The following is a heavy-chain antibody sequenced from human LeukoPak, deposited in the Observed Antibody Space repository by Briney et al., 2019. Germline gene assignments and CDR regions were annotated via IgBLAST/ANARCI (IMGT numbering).Heavy chain of an antibody. Sequence: GGSLRLSCAASGFTFSSYGMHWVRQAPGKGLEWVSTISGSDGTTYYADSVKGRFTISRDDSKNTLYLHMNSLRAEDTAVYYCAKEGGSSIWSGSHFDYWGQGTLVTVSS. CDR2: ISGSDGTT. J-gene: IGHJ4*02. CDR3: AKEGGSSIWSGSHFDY. D-gene: IGHD3-3*01. CDR1: GFTFSSYG. V-gene: IGHV3-23*01.